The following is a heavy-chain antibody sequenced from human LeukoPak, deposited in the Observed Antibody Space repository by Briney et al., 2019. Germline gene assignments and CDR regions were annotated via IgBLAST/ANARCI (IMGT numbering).Heavy chain of an antibody. Sequence: ASVKVSCKASGYTFTSYGISWVRQAPGQGLEWMGWISAYNGNTNYAQKLQGGVTMTTDTSTSTAYMELRSLRSDDTAVYYCARMKYYYGSGSNYYFDYWGQGTLVTVSS. J-gene: IGHJ4*02. CDR2: ISAYNGNT. V-gene: IGHV1-18*01. D-gene: IGHD3-10*01. CDR3: ARMKYYYGSGSNYYFDY. CDR1: GYTFTSYG.